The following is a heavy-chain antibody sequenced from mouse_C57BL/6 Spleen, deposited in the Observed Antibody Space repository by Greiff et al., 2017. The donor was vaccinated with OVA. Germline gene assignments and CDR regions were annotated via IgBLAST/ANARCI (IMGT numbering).Heavy chain of an antibody. J-gene: IGHJ2*01. Sequence: QVQLKESGAELVKPGASVKLSCKASGYTFTSYWMQWVKQRPGQGLEWIGEIDPSDSYTNYNQKFKGKATLTVDTSSSTAYMQLSSLTSEDSAVYYCARRGYYGSRVEYFDYWGQGTTLTVSS. V-gene: IGHV1-50*01. CDR2: IDPSDSYT. CDR1: GYTFTSYW. D-gene: IGHD1-1*01. CDR3: ARRGYYGSRVEYFDY.